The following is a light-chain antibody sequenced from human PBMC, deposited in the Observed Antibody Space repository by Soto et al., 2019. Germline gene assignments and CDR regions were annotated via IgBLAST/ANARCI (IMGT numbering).Light chain of an antibody. CDR3: NSYTNRYTFV. CDR2: DDS. V-gene: IGLV3-21*02. CDR1: NIGSKS. Sequence: SSELTQPPSVSVAPGQTARITCGGNNIGSKSVHWYQQKPGQAPVLVVYDDSDRPSGIPERFSGSNSGNTATLTISRVEAGDEADYYCNSYTNRYTFVLGTGTKLTVL. J-gene: IGLJ1*01.